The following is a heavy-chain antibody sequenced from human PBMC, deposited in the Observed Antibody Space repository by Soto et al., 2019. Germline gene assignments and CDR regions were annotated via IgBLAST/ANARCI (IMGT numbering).Heavy chain of an antibody. Sequence: ASVKVSCKASGYTFTSYGISWVRQAPGQGLEWMGWISAYNGNTNYAQKLQGRVTMTTDTSTSTAYMELRSLRSDDTAVYYCARDLGRELSSTSCYDYWGQGTLVTVSS. CDR3: ARDLGRELSSTSCYDY. V-gene: IGHV1-18*01. CDR2: ISAYNGNT. CDR1: GYTFTSYG. D-gene: IGHD2-2*01. J-gene: IGHJ4*02.